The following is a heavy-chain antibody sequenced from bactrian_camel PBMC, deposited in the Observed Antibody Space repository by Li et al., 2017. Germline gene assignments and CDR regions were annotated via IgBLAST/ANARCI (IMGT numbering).Heavy chain of an antibody. Sequence: VQLVESGGGSGQTGGSLRLSCAASGYTYSINCMGWFRQVQGKEREGVAAIYNGGGGSTYYGDSATGRFTISRDNAKNTVYLQMNSLNSEDTALYYCGTLYYGTHRYWGQGTQVTVS. CDR2: IYNGGGGST. CDR3: GTLYYGTHRY. V-gene: IGHV3S40*01. CDR1: GYTYSINC. J-gene: IGHJ4*01. D-gene: IGHD3*01.